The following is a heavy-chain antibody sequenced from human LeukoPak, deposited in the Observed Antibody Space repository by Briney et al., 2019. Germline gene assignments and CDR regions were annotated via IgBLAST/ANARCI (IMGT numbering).Heavy chain of an antibody. Sequence: GGSLRLSCAASGFTFSSYSMNWVRQAPGKGLEWVSYISSSSSTIYYADSVKGRFTISRDNAKNSLYLQMNSLRDKDTAVYYCARDPYDFWNPMPPMDVWGQGTTVTVSS. CDR1: GFTFSSYS. D-gene: IGHD3-3*01. CDR3: ARDPYDFWNPMPPMDV. V-gene: IGHV3-48*02. J-gene: IGHJ6*02. CDR2: ISSSSSTI.